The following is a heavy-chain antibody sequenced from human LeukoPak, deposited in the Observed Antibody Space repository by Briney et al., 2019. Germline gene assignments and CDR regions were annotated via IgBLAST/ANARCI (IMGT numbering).Heavy chain of an antibody. Sequence: PGGSLRLSCAASGFTFSDYYMNWIRQAPGKGLEWVSFISSSGSTIYYADSVKGRFTISRDNAKNSLYLQMNSLRAEDTAVYYCARELVLRFLEWTYYGMDVWGQGTTVTVSS. V-gene: IGHV3-11*01. D-gene: IGHD3-3*01. CDR3: ARELVLRFLEWTYYGMDV. CDR2: ISSSGSTI. CDR1: GFTFSDYY. J-gene: IGHJ6*02.